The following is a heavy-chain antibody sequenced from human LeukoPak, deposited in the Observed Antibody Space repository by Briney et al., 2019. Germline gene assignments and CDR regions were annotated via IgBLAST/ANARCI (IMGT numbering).Heavy chain of an antibody. CDR2: IYYTGNT. Sequence: SETLSLTCTVSGGPISSFHWSWLRQPPGKAREWVGYIYYTGNTNYNPSLKSRVTMSVDASKNQFSLKMSSVTAADTAVYYCARDPYSGWSAFDSWGLGTLVTVSS. D-gene: IGHD6-19*01. J-gene: IGHJ4*02. CDR3: ARDPYSGWSAFDS. V-gene: IGHV4-59*12. CDR1: GGPISSFH.